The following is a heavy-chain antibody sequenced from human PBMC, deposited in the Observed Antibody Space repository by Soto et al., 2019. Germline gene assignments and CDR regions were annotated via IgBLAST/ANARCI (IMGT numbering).Heavy chain of an antibody. V-gene: IGHV4-59*01. CDR3: ARDYYDSSGYYPNWFDP. CDR2: IYYSGST. CDR1: GGSISSYH. J-gene: IGHJ5*02. Sequence: SETLSLTCTVSGGSISSYHWSWIWQPPGKGLEWIGYIYYSGSTNYNPSLKSRVTISVDTSKNQFSLKLSSVTAADTAVYYCARDYYDSSGYYPNWFDPWGQGTLVTVSS. D-gene: IGHD3-22*01.